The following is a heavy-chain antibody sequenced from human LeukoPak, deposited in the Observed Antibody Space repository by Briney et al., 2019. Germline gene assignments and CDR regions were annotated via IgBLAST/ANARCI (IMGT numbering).Heavy chain of an antibody. CDR1: GFTFSSYW. Sequence: PGGSPRLSCAASGFTFSSYWMHWVRQVPGKGLAWVSRIDEFGSVTNSADSVQGRFSISRDNAKNALYLQMNSLRAEDTAVYYCVRDMFGGRDYWGQGTLVTVSS. CDR3: VRDMFGGRDY. CDR2: IDEFGSVT. V-gene: IGHV3-74*01. D-gene: IGHD3-10*02. J-gene: IGHJ4*02.